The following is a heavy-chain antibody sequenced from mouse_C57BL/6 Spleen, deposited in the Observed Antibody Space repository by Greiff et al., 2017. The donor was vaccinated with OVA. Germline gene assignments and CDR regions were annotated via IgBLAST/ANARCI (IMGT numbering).Heavy chain of an antibody. J-gene: IGHJ4*01. D-gene: IGHD2-2*01. CDR1: GYTFTSYW. CDR3: ARWGVTTVRYAMDY. V-gene: IGHV1-69*01. CDR2: IDPSDSYT. Sequence: QVQLQQPGAELVMPGASVKLSCKASGYTFTSYWMHWVKQRPGQGLEWIGEIDPSDSYTNYNQKFKGKSTLTVDKSSSAAYMQLSSLTSEDSAVYYCARWGVTTVRYAMDYWGQGTSVTVSS.